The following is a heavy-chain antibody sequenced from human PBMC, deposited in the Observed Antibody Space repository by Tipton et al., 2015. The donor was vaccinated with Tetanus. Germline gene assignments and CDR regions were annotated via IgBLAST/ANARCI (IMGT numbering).Heavy chain of an antibody. D-gene: IGHD1-1*01. J-gene: IGHJ6*02. CDR2: INPDGRRT. CDR1: GFTSESHY. V-gene: IGHV3-74*01. Sequence: GSLRLSCAASGFTSESHYMHWVRQTPGKGLVWISRINPDGRRTNYADSVKGRFTISRDHAKNTVYPQMNSLRAEDTAVYFCARRSLTNYGLDVWGQGTPVTVSS. CDR3: ARRSLTNYGLDV.